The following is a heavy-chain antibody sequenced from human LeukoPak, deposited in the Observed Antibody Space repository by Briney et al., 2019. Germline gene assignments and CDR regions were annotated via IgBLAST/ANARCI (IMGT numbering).Heavy chain of an antibody. CDR3: AKDLRYCSTTRCYKEWFDP. J-gene: IGHJ5*02. V-gene: IGHV3-23*01. D-gene: IGHD2-2*02. CDR2: ISGSGGGT. Sequence: GASLRLSCAASGFTFSSYAMTWVRQAPGKGLKWVSAISGSGGGTYYADSVKGRFTISRDNSKSTLLLQMNSLRAEDTAIYYCAKDLRYCSTTRCYKEWFDPWGQGTLVTVSS. CDR1: GFTFSSYA.